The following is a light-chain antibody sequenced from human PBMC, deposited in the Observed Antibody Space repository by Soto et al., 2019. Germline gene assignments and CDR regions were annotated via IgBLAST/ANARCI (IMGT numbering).Light chain of an antibody. J-gene: IGLJ3*02. CDR3: SSYAGNNNLV. CDR1: SSDVGGYRF. V-gene: IGLV2-8*01. Sequence: QSALTQPPSASGSPGQSVTISCTGTSSDVGGYRFVSWYQHHPDKAPKLMIYEVTKRPSGVPDRFSGSRSGNTASLTVSGLQADDEADYYCSSYAGNNNLVFGGGTQLTVL. CDR2: EVT.